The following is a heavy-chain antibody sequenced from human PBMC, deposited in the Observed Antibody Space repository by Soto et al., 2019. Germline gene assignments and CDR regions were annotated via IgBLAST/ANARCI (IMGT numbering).Heavy chain of an antibody. Sequence: QLLESGGGLVQPGGSLRLSCAASGFTFGSYAMSWVRQAPGKGLEWVSANSGGGRDSYYADSVKGRFTISRDDSKNTLYLHVNSLRAEDTAVYFCVKEGTGTTSAVFDYWGQGTLVTVSS. CDR3: VKEGTGTTSAVFDY. V-gene: IGHV3-23*01. J-gene: IGHJ4*02. CDR2: NSGGGRDS. CDR1: GFTFGSYA. D-gene: IGHD1-7*01.